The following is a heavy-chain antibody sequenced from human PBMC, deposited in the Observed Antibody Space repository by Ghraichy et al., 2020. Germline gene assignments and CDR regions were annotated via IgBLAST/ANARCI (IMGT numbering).Heavy chain of an antibody. CDR3: AKEGNGGTMFWARYYGMDV. Sequence: GGSLRLSCAASGFTFDDYAMHWVRQAPGKGLEWVSGISWNSGSIGYADSVKGRFTISRDNAKNSLYLQMNSLRAEDTALYYCAKEGNGGTMFWARYYGMDVWGQGTTVTVSS. CDR2: ISWNSGSI. V-gene: IGHV3-9*01. J-gene: IGHJ6*02. D-gene: IGHD3-10*02. CDR1: GFTFDDYA.